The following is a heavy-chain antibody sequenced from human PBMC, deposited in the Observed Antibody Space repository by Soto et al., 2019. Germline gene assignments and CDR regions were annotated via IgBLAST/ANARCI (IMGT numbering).Heavy chain of an antibody. V-gene: IGHV1-69*08. D-gene: IGHD6-19*01. J-gene: IGHJ4*02. CDR3: ARAVAGTSILDS. CDR2: TIPIVDRA. Sequence: QVQLVQSGAEVKKPGSSVKISCQASGGTFSTSTISWVRQAPGQGLEWMGRTIPIVDRAIYAQNFQGRVTMTADKSTNTVYMEMFSLRSDDTAVYYCARAVAGTSILDSWCQGTLVTVSS. CDR1: GGTFSTST.